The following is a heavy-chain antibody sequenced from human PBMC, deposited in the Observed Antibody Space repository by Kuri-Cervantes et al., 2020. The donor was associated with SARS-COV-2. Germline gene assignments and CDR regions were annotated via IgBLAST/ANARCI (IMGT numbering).Heavy chain of an antibody. Sequence: GGSLRLSCAASGFTFSSYSMNWVRQAPGKGLEWVSYISSSSSTIYYADSVKGRFTISRDNAKNSLYLQMNSLRAEDTAVYYCARGFPTVTTWPGYYYYGMDVWGQGTTVTVSS. J-gene: IGHJ6*02. D-gene: IGHD4-17*01. CDR2: ISSSSSTI. V-gene: IGHV3-48*01. CDR3: ARGFPTVTTWPGYYYYGMDV. CDR1: GFTFSSYS.